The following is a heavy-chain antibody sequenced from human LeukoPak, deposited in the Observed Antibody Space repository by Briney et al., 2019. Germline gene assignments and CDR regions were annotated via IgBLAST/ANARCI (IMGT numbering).Heavy chain of an antibody. D-gene: IGHD3-10*01. Sequence: GGSLRLSCAASGFTFSSFAMTWVRQAPGKGLEWVSTLTKSAANTYYADSVKGRFTSSRDDSKNTLYLQMNSPRAEDTAVYYCAKDAVAPGSSGDYFDYWGLGTLVTVSS. V-gene: IGHV3-23*01. CDR3: AKDAVAPGSSGDYFDY. CDR2: LTKSAANT. CDR1: GFTFSSFA. J-gene: IGHJ4*02.